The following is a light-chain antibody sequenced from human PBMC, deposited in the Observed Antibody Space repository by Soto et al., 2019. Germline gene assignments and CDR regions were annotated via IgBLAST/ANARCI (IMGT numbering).Light chain of an antibody. J-gene: IGLJ3*02. CDR2: END. Sequence: QSVLTQPPSASAAPGQKVTISCSGSSSNIGTNHVSWYQQLPRTDPKLLIYENDKRPSGIPARFSGSQSGTSATLSIAGLQAGDEADFYCGTWDGSLSAGVFAGGTKLTVL. V-gene: IGLV1-51*02. CDR3: GTWDGSLSAGV. CDR1: SSNIGTNH.